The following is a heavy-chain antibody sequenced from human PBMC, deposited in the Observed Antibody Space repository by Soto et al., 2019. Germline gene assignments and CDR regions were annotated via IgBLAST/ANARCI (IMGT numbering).Heavy chain of an antibody. CDR2: STHTGNT. CDR1: GYAFSHYV. D-gene: IGHD1-26*01. V-gene: IGHV1-18*01. CDR3: ARSGEHPLDY. Sequence: ASVKVSCKNSGYAFSHYVINWVRQAPGHGLEWMGFSTHTGNTNYAQNFQGRVVLTTDTSTSTAYMEVTSLRSDDTAVYYCARSGEHPLDYWGQ. J-gene: IGHJ4*01.